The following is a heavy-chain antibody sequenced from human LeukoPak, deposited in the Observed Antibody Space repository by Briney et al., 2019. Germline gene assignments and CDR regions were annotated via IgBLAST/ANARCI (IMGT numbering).Heavy chain of an antibody. CDR2: YYTSGGA. CDR1: GGSVNVGSYY. Sequence: PSQTLSLTCTLSGGSVNVGSYYGPSIRQPAGKGLEWIGHYYTSGGAKYNPSLMSRVTISVDPSKHQFSLKLNSVTVADTAVYYCARDLGYSASYWGQGTLVTVSS. V-gene: IGHV4-61*09. CDR3: ARDLGYSASY. J-gene: IGHJ4*02. D-gene: IGHD3-22*01.